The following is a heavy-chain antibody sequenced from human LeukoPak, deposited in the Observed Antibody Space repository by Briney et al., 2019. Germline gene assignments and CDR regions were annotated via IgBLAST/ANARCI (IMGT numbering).Heavy chain of an antibody. CDR1: GYTFTGYY. CDR3: ARGPAGVRGVINC. CDR2: INPNSGGT. V-gene: IGHV1-2*02. J-gene: IGHJ4*02. Sequence: ASVKVSCKASGYTFTGYYMHWVRQAPGQGLEWMGWINPNSGGTNYAQKFQGRVTMTRDTSISTAYMELSRLRSDDTAVYYCARGPAGVRGVINCWGQGTLVTVSS. D-gene: IGHD3-10*01.